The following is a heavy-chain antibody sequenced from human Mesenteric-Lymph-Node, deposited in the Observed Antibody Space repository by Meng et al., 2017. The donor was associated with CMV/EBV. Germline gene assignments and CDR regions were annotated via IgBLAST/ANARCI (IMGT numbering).Heavy chain of an antibody. V-gene: IGHV3-23*01. CDR3: ARGAPGLGYYYGMDV. CDR1: GFTFSSYA. Sequence: GESLKISCAASGFTFSSYAMSWVRQAPGKGLEWVSAISGSGGSTYYADSVKGRFTISRDNSKNTLYLQMNSLRAEDTAVYYCARGAPGLGYYYGMDVWGQGTTVTVSS. D-gene: IGHD6-19*01. CDR2: ISGSGGST. J-gene: IGHJ6*02.